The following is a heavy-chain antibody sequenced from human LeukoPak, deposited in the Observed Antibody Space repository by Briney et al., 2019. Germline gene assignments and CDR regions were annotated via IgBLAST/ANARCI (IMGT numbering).Heavy chain of an antibody. J-gene: IGHJ4*02. CDR1: GYTFTSYG. CDR3: ARDVARTYNEFWSDLALCDY. Sequence: ASVKVSCKASGYTFTSYGISWVRQAPGQGLEWMGWISAYNGNTKYVQKFQGRVTMTTDTSTSTAYMELRSLRSDDTAVYYCARDVARTYNEFWSDLALCDYWGQGTLVTVSS. CDR2: ISAYNGNT. D-gene: IGHD3-3*01. V-gene: IGHV1-18*01.